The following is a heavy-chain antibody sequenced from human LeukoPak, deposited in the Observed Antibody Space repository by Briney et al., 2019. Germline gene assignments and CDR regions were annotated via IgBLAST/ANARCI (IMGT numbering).Heavy chain of an antibody. J-gene: IGHJ3*02. CDR2: INHSAVT. CDR1: GGSFSDYY. CDR3: ANLNPFSGIRNAFEI. V-gene: IGHV4-34*01. Sequence: SETLSLTCAVSGGSFSDYYWTWIRHTPGKGREWIGEINHSAVTKYNPSLKSRATISLDTSKRQFSLKLRSVTAADAAVYYCANLNPFSGIRNAFEIWGQGTMVTVSS. D-gene: IGHD5-12*01.